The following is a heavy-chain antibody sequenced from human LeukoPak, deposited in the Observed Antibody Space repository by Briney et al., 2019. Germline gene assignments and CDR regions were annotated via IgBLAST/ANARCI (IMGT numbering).Heavy chain of an antibody. CDR2: ISGSGGST. V-gene: IGHV3-23*01. D-gene: IGHD5-12*01. CDR3: ARDRPHSGYDFDY. CDR1: GFTFSSYA. Sequence: PGGSLRLSCAASGFTFSSYAMNWVRQAPGKGLEWVSAISGSGGSTNYADSVKGRFTISRDNAKNSLYLQMNSLRAEDTAVYYCARDRPHSGYDFDYWGQGTLVTVSS. J-gene: IGHJ4*02.